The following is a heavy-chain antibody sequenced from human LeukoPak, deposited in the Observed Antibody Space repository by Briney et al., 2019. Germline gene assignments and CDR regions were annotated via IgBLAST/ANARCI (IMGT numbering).Heavy chain of an antibody. CDR3: ARLLSPGYSGYDWDY. Sequence: GESLKISCKGSGYSFTSYWIGWVRQMPGKGLEWMGIIYPGDSDTRYSPSFQGQVTISADKSISTAYLQWSSLKASDTAMYYCARLLSPGYSGYDWDYWGQGTLVTVSS. D-gene: IGHD5-12*01. CDR2: IYPGDSDT. CDR1: GYSFTSYW. J-gene: IGHJ4*02. V-gene: IGHV5-51*01.